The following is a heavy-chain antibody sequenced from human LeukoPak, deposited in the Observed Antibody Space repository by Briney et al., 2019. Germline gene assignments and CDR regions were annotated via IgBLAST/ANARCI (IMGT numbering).Heavy chain of an antibody. Sequence: GGSLRLSCAASGFTFNDYYMSWIRQAPGKGLEWVSYMSSSGSTIYYADSVKGRFTISRDNAKNSLYLQMNSLRAEDTAVYYCARVRLLWFGELRAFDIWGQGTMVTVSS. CDR3: ARVRLLWFGELRAFDI. D-gene: IGHD3-10*01. CDR2: MSSSGSTI. CDR1: GFTFNDYY. J-gene: IGHJ3*02. V-gene: IGHV3-11*01.